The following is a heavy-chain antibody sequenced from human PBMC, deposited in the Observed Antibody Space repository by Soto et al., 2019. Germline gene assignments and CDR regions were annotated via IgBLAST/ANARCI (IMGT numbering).Heavy chain of an antibody. CDR3: ARELTENFGGLGWFDP. CDR1: GGSISSGGYY. Sequence: SETLSLTCTVSGGSISSGGYYWSWIRQHPGKGLEWIGYIYYSGSTYYNPSLKSRVTISVDTSKNQFSLKLSSVTAADTAVYYCARELTENFGGLGWFDPWGQGTLVTVSS. V-gene: IGHV4-31*03. J-gene: IGHJ5*02. CDR2: IYYSGST. D-gene: IGHD7-27*01.